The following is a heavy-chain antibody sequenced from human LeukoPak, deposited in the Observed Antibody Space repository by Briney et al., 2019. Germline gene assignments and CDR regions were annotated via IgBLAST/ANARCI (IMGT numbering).Heavy chain of an antibody. CDR3: ARSADSSSWYYYYYYMDV. V-gene: IGHV1-46*01. D-gene: IGHD6-13*01. Sequence: ASVKVSCKASGYTFTSYYMHWVRQAPGQGLEWMGIINPSGGSTSYAQKFQGRVTMTRDMSTSTVYMELSSLRSDDTAVYYCARSADSSSWYYYYYYMDVWGKGTTVTVSS. CDR2: INPSGGST. J-gene: IGHJ6*03. CDR1: GYTFTSYY.